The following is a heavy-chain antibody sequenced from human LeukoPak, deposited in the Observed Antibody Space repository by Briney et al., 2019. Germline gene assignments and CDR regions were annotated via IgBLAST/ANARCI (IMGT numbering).Heavy chain of an antibody. CDR1: GGYISTSTNY. CDR2: IYYSGST. Sequence: SETLSLTCTVSGGYISTSTNYWGWVRQPPGKGLEWIGSIYYSGSTYYNPSLKSRVTISVDTSKNQFSLKLSSVAAADTAVYYCARVHCSGDNCDSFDYGVQGTLVTVSS. V-gene: IGHV4-39*01. CDR3: ARVHCSGDNCDSFDY. J-gene: IGHJ4*02. D-gene: IGHD2-15*01.